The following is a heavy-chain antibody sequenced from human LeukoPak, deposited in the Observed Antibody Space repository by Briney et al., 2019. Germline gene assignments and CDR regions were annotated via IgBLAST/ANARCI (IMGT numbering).Heavy chain of an antibody. CDR2: IYHTGST. J-gene: IGHJ2*01. CDR3: ARHYGPPHCSSTSCYTPQSIWYFDL. V-gene: IGHV4-4*02. CDR1: GGPISSITW. Sequence: SETLSLTCAVSGGPISSITWWSWVRQPPGKGLEWVGEIYHTGSTNYNPSLKSRVTMSVDKSKNQFSLKLSSVTAADTAVYYCARHYGPPHCSSTSCYTPQSIWYFDLWGGGTLVTVSS. D-gene: IGHD2-2*02.